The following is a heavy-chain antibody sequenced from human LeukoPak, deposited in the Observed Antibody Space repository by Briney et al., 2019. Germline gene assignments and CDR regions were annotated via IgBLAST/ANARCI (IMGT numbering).Heavy chain of an antibody. Sequence: ASVKVSCKASGYTFTGYYMHWVRQAPGQGLEWMGWINPNSGGTNYAQKFQGRVTMTRDTSISTAYMELSRLRSDDTAVYYCARGDYSNYGGSHYWGQGTLVTVSS. J-gene: IGHJ4*02. CDR2: INPNSGGT. CDR1: GYTFTGYY. CDR3: ARGDYSNYGGSHY. D-gene: IGHD4-11*01. V-gene: IGHV1-2*02.